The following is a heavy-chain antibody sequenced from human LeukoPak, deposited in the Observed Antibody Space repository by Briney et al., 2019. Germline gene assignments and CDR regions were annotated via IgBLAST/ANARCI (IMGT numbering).Heavy chain of an antibody. CDR2: ISSDGSNE. V-gene: IGHV3-30*18. CDR1: GFTFSSYG. CDR3: AKDRSARYSGYDMYFDY. Sequence: WGSLRLSCAASGFTFSSYGMHWVRQAPGKGLERVAVISSDGSNEYYADSVKGRFTISRDNSKNTLCPQMNSLRAEDTAVYYCAKDRSARYSGYDMYFDYWGQGTLVTVSS. D-gene: IGHD5-12*01. J-gene: IGHJ4*02.